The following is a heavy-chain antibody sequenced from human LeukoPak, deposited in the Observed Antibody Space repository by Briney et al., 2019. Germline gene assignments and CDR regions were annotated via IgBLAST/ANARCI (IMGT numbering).Heavy chain of an antibody. CDR1: GVSFSGYY. V-gene: IGHV4-34*01. Sequence: PSETLSLTCAVSGVSFSGYYWSWIRQPPGKGLEWIGEINHSGSTNYNPSLKSRVTISVEESKNQLSQKLRSVTAADTAVFYCARGGYYDSSGYPLHYWGQGTLVTVSS. J-gene: IGHJ4*02. D-gene: IGHD3-22*01. CDR2: INHSGST. CDR3: ARGGYYDSSGYPLHY.